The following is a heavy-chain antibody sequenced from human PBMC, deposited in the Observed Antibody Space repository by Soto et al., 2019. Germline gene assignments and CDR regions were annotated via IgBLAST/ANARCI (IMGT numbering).Heavy chain of an antibody. CDR2: IIPIFGTA. V-gene: IGHV1-69*12. J-gene: IGHJ3*02. D-gene: IGHD6-19*01. CDR3: AGVGGIAVAGFYAFDI. CDR1: GGTFSSYA. Sequence: QVQLVQSGAEVKKPGSSVKVSCKASGGTFSSYAISWVRQAPGQGLEWMGGIIPIFGTANYAQKFQGRVTITEDDSTSTAYMELSSLRSEDTAVYYCAGVGGIAVAGFYAFDIWGQGTMVTVSS.